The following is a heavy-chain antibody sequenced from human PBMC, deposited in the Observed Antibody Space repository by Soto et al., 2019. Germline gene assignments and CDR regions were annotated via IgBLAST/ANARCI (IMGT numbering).Heavy chain of an antibody. D-gene: IGHD3-10*01. CDR1: GGTFSSYA. Sequence: SVKVSCKASGGTFSSYAISWVRQAPGQGLEWMGGIIPIFGTANYAQKFQGRVTITADESTGTAYMELSSLRSEDTAVYYCARERITMVRGVNHNWFDPWGQGTLVTVSS. CDR3: ARERITMVRGVNHNWFDP. CDR2: IIPIFGTA. V-gene: IGHV1-69*13. J-gene: IGHJ5*02.